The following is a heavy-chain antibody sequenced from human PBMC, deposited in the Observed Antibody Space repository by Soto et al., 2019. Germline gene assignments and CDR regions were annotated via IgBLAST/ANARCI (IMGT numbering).Heavy chain of an antibody. CDR2: ISGSGGST. CDR3: AKKGGAAAGPRDAFDI. J-gene: IGHJ3*02. CDR1: GFTFSSYA. D-gene: IGHD6-13*01. V-gene: IGHV3-23*01. Sequence: GGSLRLSCAASGFTFSSYAMSWVRQAPGKGLEWVSAISGSGGSTYYADSVKGRFTISRDNSKNTLYLQMNSLRAEDTAVYYCAKKGGAAAGPRDAFDIWGQGTMVTVSS.